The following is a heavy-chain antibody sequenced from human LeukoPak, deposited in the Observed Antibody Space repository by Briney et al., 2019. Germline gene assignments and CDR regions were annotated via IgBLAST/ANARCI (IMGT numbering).Heavy chain of an antibody. Sequence: ASETLSLTCAVYGGSFSGYYWSWTRQPPGKGLEWIGEINHSGSTNYNPSLKSRVTISVDTSKNQFSLKLSSVTAADTAVYYCARTYYDFWSGYSDWFDPWGQGTLVTVSS. CDR1: GGSFSGYY. CDR2: INHSGST. V-gene: IGHV4-34*01. D-gene: IGHD3-3*01. CDR3: ARTYYDFWSGYSDWFDP. J-gene: IGHJ5*02.